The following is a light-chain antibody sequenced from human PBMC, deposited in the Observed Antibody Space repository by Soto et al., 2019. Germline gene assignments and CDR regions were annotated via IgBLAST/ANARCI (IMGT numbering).Light chain of an antibody. CDR3: QTWGTGIRV. Sequence: QPVLTQSPSASASLGASVKLTCTLSSGHSSYAIAWHQQQPEKGPRYLMKVNSDGSHNKGDGIPDRFSGSSSGAERYLTISRRQSEEEADYYCQTWGTGIRVFGGGTKLTVL. J-gene: IGLJ3*02. CDR1: SGHSSYA. CDR2: VNSDGSH. V-gene: IGLV4-69*01.